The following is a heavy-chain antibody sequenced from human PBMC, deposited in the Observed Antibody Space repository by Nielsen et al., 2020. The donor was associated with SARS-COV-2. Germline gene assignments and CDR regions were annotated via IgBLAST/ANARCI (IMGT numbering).Heavy chain of an antibody. Sequence: GGSLRLSCAASGFTFSSYGMHWVRQAPGKGLEWVAVIWYDGSNKYYADSVKGRFTISRDNSKNTLYRQMNSLRAEDTAVYYCARDITGEVAQDYWGQGTLVTVSS. D-gene: IGHD7-27*01. CDR2: IWYDGSNK. CDR1: GFTFSSYG. V-gene: IGHV3-33*08. J-gene: IGHJ4*02. CDR3: ARDITGEVAQDY.